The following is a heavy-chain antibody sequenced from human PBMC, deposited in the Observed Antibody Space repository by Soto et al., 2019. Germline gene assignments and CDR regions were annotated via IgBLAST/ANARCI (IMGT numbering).Heavy chain of an antibody. CDR2: ISGSGGSA. V-gene: IGHV3-23*01. CDR1: GFTFSSYA. CDR3: AKVGGYYSNPSYYYYYGMDV. D-gene: IGHD3-10*01. J-gene: IGHJ6*02. Sequence: PGGSLRLSCAASGFTFSSYAMSWVRQAPGKGLEWVSAISGSGGSAYYADSVKGRFTISRDNSKNTLYLQMNSLRAEDTAVYYCAKVGGYYSNPSYYYYYGMDVWGQGTTVTVSS.